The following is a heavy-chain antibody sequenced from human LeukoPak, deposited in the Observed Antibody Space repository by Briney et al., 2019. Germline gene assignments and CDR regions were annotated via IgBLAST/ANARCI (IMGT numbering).Heavy chain of an antibody. CDR3: ARRYSNSFDY. CDR2: TSNSGGTI. Sequence: GGSLRLSCAASGFTFSDYYMTWIRQAPGKGLEWVSYTSNSGGTIYYTDSVKGRFTISRDNAKNSLYLQMNSLRAEDTAVYYCARRYSNSFDYWGQGTLVTVSS. V-gene: IGHV3-11*01. J-gene: IGHJ4*02. CDR1: GFTFSDYY. D-gene: IGHD4-11*01.